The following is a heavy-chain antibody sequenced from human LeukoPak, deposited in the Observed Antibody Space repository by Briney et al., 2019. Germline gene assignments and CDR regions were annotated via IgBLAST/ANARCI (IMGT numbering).Heavy chain of an antibody. Sequence: SETLSLTCTVSGGSIYSSSYYWGWIRQPPGKGLEWIGFIYHSGNTNYNPSLTTRVTMSVDTSKTQITLRLSSVTAADTAVYYCAREEGIAAAGALEYWGQGIPVTVSS. D-gene: IGHD6-13*01. CDR1: GGSIYSSSYY. CDR3: AREEGIAAAGALEY. J-gene: IGHJ4*02. V-gene: IGHV4-39*06. CDR2: IYHSGNT.